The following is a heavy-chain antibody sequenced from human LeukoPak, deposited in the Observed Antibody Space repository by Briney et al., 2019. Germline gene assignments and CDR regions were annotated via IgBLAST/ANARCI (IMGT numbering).Heavy chain of an antibody. J-gene: IGHJ4*02. Sequence: SQTLSLTCTVSGGSISSGDYYWSWIRQPPGEGLEWIGYIYYSGSTYYNPSLKSRVTMSLDTSKNQFSLKLSSVTAADTAVYYCARVIYDGSGSYYYLDYWGQGTLVTVSS. CDR3: ARVIYDGSGSYYYLDY. CDR1: GGSISSGDYY. V-gene: IGHV4-30-4*01. D-gene: IGHD3-22*01. CDR2: IYYSGST.